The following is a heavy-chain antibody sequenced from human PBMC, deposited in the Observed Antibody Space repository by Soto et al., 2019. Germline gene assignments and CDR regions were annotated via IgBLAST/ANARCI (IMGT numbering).Heavy chain of an antibody. V-gene: IGHV4-30-4*01. J-gene: IGHJ3*02. CDR1: GGSISSGDYY. CDR2: IYYSGST. Sequence: PSETLSLTCTVSGGSISSGDYYWSWIRQPPGKGLEWIGYIYYSGSTYYNPPLKSRVTISVDTSKNQFSLKLSSVTAADTAVYYCARDRAWGRSSPLRGAFDIWDQGTMVTVSS. D-gene: IGHD2-2*01. CDR3: ARDRAWGRSSPLRGAFDI.